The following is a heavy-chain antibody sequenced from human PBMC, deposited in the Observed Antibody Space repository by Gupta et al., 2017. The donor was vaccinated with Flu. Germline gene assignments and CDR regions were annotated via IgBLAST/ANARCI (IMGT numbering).Heavy chain of an antibody. CDR1: GFPFSSYS. CDR3: ARDPSRDGYNPYWYFDL. J-gene: IGHJ2*01. CDR2: ISSSSSYI. D-gene: IGHD5-24*01. Sequence: EVQLVESGGGLVKPGGSLRLSCAASGFPFSSYSMNWVRQTPGKGLEWVSSISSSSSYIYYADSVKGRFTISRDNAKNSLYLQMNSLRAEDTAVYYCARDPSRDGYNPYWYFDLWGRGTLVTVSS. V-gene: IGHV3-21*01.